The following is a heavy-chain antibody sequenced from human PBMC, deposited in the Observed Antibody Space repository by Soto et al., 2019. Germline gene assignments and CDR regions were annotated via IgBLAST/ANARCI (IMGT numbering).Heavy chain of an antibody. CDR3: ARDVAGIAAAGYPPDNAFDF. V-gene: IGHV1-18*01. D-gene: IGHD6-13*01. J-gene: IGHJ4*02. CDR1: ASSFTSYG. CDR2: ISAYNGNT. Sequence: SSVKVAGKPSASSFTSYGLSSVRPAPGHGLERMGWISAYNGNTNYAQKLHGRVTMTTDTSTSTAYMELRSLRSDDTAVYYCARDVAGIAAAGYPPDNAFDFWGQGTLVTVSS.